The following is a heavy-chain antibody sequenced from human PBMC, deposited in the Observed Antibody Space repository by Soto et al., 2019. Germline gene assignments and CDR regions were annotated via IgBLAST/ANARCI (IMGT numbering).Heavy chain of an antibody. CDR3: ARRRTTVVTAMGAFDI. D-gene: IGHD4-17*01. J-gene: IGHJ3*02. V-gene: IGHV5-51*01. Sequence: GESLKISCKGSGYSFTSYWINWVRQVPGKGLEWMGIIYPGDSDTRYSPSFQGQVTISADKSISTAYLQWSSLKASDTAMYFCARRRTTVVTAMGAFDIWGQGTMVTVSS. CDR2: IYPGDSDT. CDR1: GYSFTSYW.